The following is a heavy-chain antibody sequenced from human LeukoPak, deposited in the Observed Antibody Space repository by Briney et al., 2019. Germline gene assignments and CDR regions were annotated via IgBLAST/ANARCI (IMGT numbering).Heavy chain of an antibody. Sequence: GGSLRLSCAASGFTFSSSWMSWVRQAPGKGLEWVANIKQEGSEKYYVDSVKGRFTISRDNAKNSLYLQMNSLRAEDTAVYYCARVFYYDSSGYYDSYYYYYYMDVWGKGTTVTVSS. D-gene: IGHD3-22*01. J-gene: IGHJ6*03. CDR1: GFTFSSSW. V-gene: IGHV3-7*01. CDR2: IKQEGSEK. CDR3: ARVFYYDSSGYYDSYYYYYYMDV.